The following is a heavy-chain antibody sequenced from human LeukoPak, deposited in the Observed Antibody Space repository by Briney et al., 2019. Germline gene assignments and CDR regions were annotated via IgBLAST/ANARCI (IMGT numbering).Heavy chain of an antibody. Sequence: ASVKVSCKASGYTFTGYYMHWVRQAPGQGLEWMRWINPNSGGTNYAQKFQGRVTMTRDTSISTAYMELSRLRSDDTAVYYCARDGSGSSWYSAEYFQHWGQGTLVTVSS. V-gene: IGHV1-2*02. D-gene: IGHD6-13*01. CDR1: GYTFTGYY. CDR3: ARDGSGSSWYSAEYFQH. CDR2: INPNSGGT. J-gene: IGHJ1*01.